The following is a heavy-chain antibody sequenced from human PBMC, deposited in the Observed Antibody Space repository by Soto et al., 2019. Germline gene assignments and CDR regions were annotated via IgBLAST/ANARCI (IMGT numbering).Heavy chain of an antibody. D-gene: IGHD3-10*01. J-gene: IGHJ4*02. CDR1: GFTFSSYS. Sequence: GGSLRLSCAASGFTFSSYSMNWVRQAPGKGLEWVSYISSSSSTIYYADSVKGRFTISRDNAKNSLYLQMNSLRAEDTAVYYCARDRGGYYGSGIPFDYWGQGTLVTVSS. CDR2: ISSSSSTI. CDR3: ARDRGGYYGSGIPFDY. V-gene: IGHV3-48*01.